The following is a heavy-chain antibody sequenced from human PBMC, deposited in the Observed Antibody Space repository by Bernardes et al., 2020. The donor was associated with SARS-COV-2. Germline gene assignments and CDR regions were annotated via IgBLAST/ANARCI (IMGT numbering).Heavy chain of an antibody. J-gene: IGHJ5*02. D-gene: IGHD6-19*01. CDR3: ASTPVRGQWLVEYNWFDP. Sequence: SETLSLTCTVSGGSIRSSSYYWGWILQPPGKGLEWIGSIYYSGSTYYNPSLKSRVTISVDTSKNQFSLKLSSVTAADTAVYYCASTPVRGQWLVEYNWFDPWGQGTLVTVSS. CDR2: IYYSGST. V-gene: IGHV4-39*07. CDR1: GGSIRSSSYY.